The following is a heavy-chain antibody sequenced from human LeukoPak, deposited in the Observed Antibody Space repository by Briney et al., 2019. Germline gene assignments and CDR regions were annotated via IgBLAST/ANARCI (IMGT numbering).Heavy chain of an antibody. D-gene: IGHD3-16*02. CDR3: ARGNYDYVWGSYRQYYFDY. CDR1: GGSFSGYY. V-gene: IGHV4-34*01. CDR2: INHSGST. Sequence: SETLSLTCAVYGGSFSGYYWSWLRQPPGKGLEWIGKINHSGSTNYNPSLKSRVTISVDTSKNQFSLKLSSVTAADTAVYYCARGNYDYVWGSYRQYYFDYWGQGTLVTVSS. J-gene: IGHJ4*02.